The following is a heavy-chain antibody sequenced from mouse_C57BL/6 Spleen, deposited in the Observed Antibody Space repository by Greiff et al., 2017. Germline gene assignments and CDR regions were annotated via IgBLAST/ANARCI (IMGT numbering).Heavy chain of an antibody. V-gene: IGHV14-4*01. CDR2: IDPETGDT. J-gene: IGHJ2*01. CDR3: TTLLRSDFDY. CDR1: GFNIKDDY. Sequence: EVQLQQSGAELVRPGASVKLSCTASGFNIKDDYMHWVKQRPEQGLEWIGWIDPETGDTEYASKFQGKATITADTSSNTAYLQLSSLTSEDTAVYYCTTLLRSDFDYWGQGTTLTVSS. D-gene: IGHD1-1*01.